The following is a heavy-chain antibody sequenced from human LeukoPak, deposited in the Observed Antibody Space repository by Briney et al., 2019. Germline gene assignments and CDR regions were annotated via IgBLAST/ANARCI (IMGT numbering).Heavy chain of an antibody. CDR3: ARAEVFGVDRRTQKVNWFDP. Sequence: SETLSLTCAVYGGSFSGYYWSWIRQPPGKGLEWIGEINHSGSTNYNPSLKSRVTISVDTSKNQFSLKGSSVTAADTAVYYCARAEVFGVDRRTQKVNWFDPWGQGTLVTVSS. CDR2: INHSGST. V-gene: IGHV4-34*01. D-gene: IGHD3-3*01. J-gene: IGHJ5*02. CDR1: GGSFSGYY.